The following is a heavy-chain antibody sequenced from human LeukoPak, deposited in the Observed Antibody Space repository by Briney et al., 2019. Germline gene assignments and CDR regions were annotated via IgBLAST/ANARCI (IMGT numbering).Heavy chain of an antibody. CDR1: GYTFTSYY. Sequence: ASVKVSCKASGYTFTSYYMHWVRQAPGQGLEWMGIINPSGGSTSCAQKFQGRVTMTRDTSTSTVYMELSSLRSEDTAVYYCASSPQYQYYFDYWGQGTLVTVSS. D-gene: IGHD4-11*01. J-gene: IGHJ4*02. V-gene: IGHV1-46*01. CDR2: INPSGGST. CDR3: ASSPQYQYYFDY.